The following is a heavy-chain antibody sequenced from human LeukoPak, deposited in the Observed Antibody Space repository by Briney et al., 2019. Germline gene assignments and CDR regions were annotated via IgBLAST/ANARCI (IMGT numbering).Heavy chain of an antibody. CDR3: ARGTAATAGIDY. Sequence: GGSLRLSCAVSGFNFSTYCIHWVRQAPGKGLVWVSLINTDGSATTYGDSAKGRFTVSRDNDKNSLFLEMNSLRVEDTAVYYCARGTAATAGIDYWGQGTLVTVSS. D-gene: IGHD6-13*01. CDR2: INTDGSAT. V-gene: IGHV3-74*01. CDR1: GFNFSTYC. J-gene: IGHJ4*02.